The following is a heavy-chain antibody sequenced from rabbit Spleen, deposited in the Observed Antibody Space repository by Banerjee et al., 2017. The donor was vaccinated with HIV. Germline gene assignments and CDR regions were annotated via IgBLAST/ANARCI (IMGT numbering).Heavy chain of an antibody. CDR3: ARDTGTSFSSYGMDL. J-gene: IGHJ6*01. V-gene: IGHV1S45*01. CDR2: IVISSDRN. D-gene: IGHD7-1*01. CDR1: GFDFSSDA. Sequence: QEQLVESGGGLVQPEGSLTLTCKASGFDFSSDAMCWVRQAPGKGLEWIACIVISSDRNYYASWAKGRFTISKTSSTTVTLQMTGLTVADTATYFCARDTGTSFSSYGMDLWGPGTLVTVS.